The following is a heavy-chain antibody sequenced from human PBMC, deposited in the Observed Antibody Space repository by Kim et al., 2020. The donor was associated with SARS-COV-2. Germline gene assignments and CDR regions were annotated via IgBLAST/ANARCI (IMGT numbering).Heavy chain of an antibody. V-gene: IGHV3-74*03. CDR2: VDPYGGLR. J-gene: IGHJ5*02. Sequence: GGSLRLSCAASGFMFSTSWMHWVRQAPGKGLVWVSRVDPYGGLRTYPDSVKGRFTISRDNAKNTLYLQMNSLRVEDTAVYYCASSEPIIIGTLKVDPCGPGTLVTVSS. CDR1: GFMFSTSW. CDR3: ASSEPIIIGTLKVDP. D-gene: IGHD6-13*01.